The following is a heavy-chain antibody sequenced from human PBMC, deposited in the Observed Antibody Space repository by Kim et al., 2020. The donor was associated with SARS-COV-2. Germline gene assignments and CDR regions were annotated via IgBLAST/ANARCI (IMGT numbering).Heavy chain of an antibody. CDR2: ISKSGSTK. CDR3: ARDRTYYDSSGSDAFDI. Sequence: GGSLRLSCAASGFTFSSYEMNWVRQCPGKGLEWASYISKSGSTKYYADSVKGRFTISRDNGKNSLYLQMNSLRAEDTAVYYCARDRTYYDSSGSDAFDIWGQGTRVTVSS. CDR1: GFTFSSYE. J-gene: IGHJ3*02. V-gene: IGHV3-48*03. D-gene: IGHD3-22*01.